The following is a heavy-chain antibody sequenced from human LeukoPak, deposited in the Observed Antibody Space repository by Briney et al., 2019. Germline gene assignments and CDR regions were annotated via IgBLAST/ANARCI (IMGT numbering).Heavy chain of an antibody. V-gene: IGHV3-30*18. D-gene: IGHD3-10*02. CDR1: GFTFWNYG. CDR3: AKDRRMMLGYYGMDV. Sequence: PGGSLRLSCEASGFTFWNYGVHWVRQAPGKGLEWVSLISYNGGSQYYADSVKGRFTTSRDNSKNTVYLQMSSLRAEDTAVYYCAKDRRMMLGYYGMDVWGQGTTVTVSS. CDR2: ISYNGGSQ. J-gene: IGHJ6*02.